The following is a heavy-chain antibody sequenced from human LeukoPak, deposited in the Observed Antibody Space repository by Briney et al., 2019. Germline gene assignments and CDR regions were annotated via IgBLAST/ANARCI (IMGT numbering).Heavy chain of an antibody. CDR2: IYPGDSDT. V-gene: IGHV5-51*01. Sequence: GESLKISCKSSGYTFTSYWIGWVRQMPGKGLEWMGIIYPGDSDTRYSASFQGQVTISADKSISTAYLQWNRLKASDTAIYYCAKTGDFSSAFEYWGQGTVVIVSS. CDR3: AKTGDFSSAFEY. D-gene: IGHD6-6*01. J-gene: IGHJ4*02. CDR1: GYTFTSYW.